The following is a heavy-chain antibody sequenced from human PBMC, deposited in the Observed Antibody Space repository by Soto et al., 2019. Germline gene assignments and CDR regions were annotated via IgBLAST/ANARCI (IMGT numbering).Heavy chain of an antibody. D-gene: IGHD3-16*02. J-gene: IGHJ5*02. CDR2: IYYSGST. V-gene: IGHV4-30-4*01. CDR3: ARGDYVWGSYRNFDP. CDR1: GGSISSGDYY. Sequence: SETLSLTCTVSGGSISSGDYYWSWIRQPPGKGMEWIGYIYYSGSTYYNPSLKSRVTISVDTSKNQFSLKLSSVTAADTAVYYCARGDYVWGSYRNFDPWGQGTLVTVSS.